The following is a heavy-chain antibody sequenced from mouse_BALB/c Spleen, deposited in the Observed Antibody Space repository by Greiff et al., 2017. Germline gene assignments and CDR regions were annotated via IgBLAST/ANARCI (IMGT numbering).Heavy chain of an antibody. J-gene: IGHJ3*01. D-gene: IGHD2-10*01. V-gene: IGHV5-12-1*01. CDR3: ARDRAYYGNSFAY. CDR2: ISSGGGST. Sequence: DVMLVESGGGLVKPGGSLKLSCAASGFAFSSYDMSWVRQTPEKRLEWVAYISSGGGSTYYPDTVKGRFTISRDNAKNTLYLQMSSLKSEDTAMYYCARDRAYYGNSFAYWGQGTLVTVSA. CDR1: GFAFSSYD.